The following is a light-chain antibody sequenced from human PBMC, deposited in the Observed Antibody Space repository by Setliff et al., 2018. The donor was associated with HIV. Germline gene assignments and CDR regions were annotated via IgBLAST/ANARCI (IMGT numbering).Light chain of an antibody. J-gene: IGLJ1*01. CDR1: SSDVGGYNY. V-gene: IGLV2-14*01. Sequence: QSALTQPASVSGSPGQSITISCTGTSSDVGGYNYVSWYQQHPGKAPKLMIYDVSNRPSGVSNRFSGSKSGNTASLTISGLQAEDDADYYCTSYTTSSAPLVFGSGTKV. CDR3: TSYTTSSAPLV. CDR2: DVS.